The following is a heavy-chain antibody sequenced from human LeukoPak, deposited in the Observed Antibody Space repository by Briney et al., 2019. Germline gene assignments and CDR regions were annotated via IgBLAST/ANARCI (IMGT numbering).Heavy chain of an antibody. J-gene: IGHJ4*02. CDR2: IYYSGST. Sequence: SETLSLTCTVSGGSISSYYWSWIRQPPGKGREWIGYIYYSGSTNYNPSLKSRVTISVDTSKNQFSLKLSSVTAADTAVYYCARALGFWSGYPFDYWGQGTLVTVSS. CDR3: ARALGFWSGYPFDY. CDR1: GGSISSYY. V-gene: IGHV4-59*01. D-gene: IGHD3-3*01.